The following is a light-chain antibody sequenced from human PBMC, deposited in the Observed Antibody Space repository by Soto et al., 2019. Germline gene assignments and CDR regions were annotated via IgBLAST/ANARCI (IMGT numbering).Light chain of an antibody. Sequence: DIQMTQSPSSLSASVGDRVTITCRASQSISTYLHWYQQKPGKVPNLLIYGASGLQSGVPSRFSGSGSGTDFTLTISSLQPEDFATYYCQQTYSTPRTFGQGTKLEIK. CDR3: QQTYSTPRT. J-gene: IGKJ2*02. V-gene: IGKV1-39*01. CDR1: QSISTY. CDR2: GAS.